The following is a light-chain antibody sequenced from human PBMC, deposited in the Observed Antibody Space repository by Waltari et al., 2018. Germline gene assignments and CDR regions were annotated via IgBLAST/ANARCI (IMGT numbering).Light chain of an antibody. Sequence: IQMTQSPSSLSASIGDRVTIPCRASESVSSYLNWYQRRPGKAPRLLIYAAATLQSGVPSRFSGSGSGTDFTLTISSLQPEDFATYYCQESFISPYTFGQGTILEL. V-gene: IGKV1-39*01. J-gene: IGKJ2*01. CDR2: AAA. CDR1: ESVSSY. CDR3: QESFISPYT.